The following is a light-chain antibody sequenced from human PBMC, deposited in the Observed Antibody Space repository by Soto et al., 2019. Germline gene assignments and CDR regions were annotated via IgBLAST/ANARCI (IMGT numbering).Light chain of an antibody. V-gene: IGKV1-39*01. J-gene: IGKJ1*01. Sequence: DIQMTQSPSSLSASVGDRVTITCRAGQSISSYLNWYQQKPGRAPNLLIYAASILQSGVPSRFSGSGCGTDFTLTISSPQPEDFASYSCQQSSSTSCTFGQGTKVEL. CDR1: QSISSY. CDR2: AAS. CDR3: QQSSSTSCT.